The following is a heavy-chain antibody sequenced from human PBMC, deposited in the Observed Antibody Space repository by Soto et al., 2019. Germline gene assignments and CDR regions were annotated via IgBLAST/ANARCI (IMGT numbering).Heavy chain of an antibody. CDR3: AKSPDYYDSSGYKVVDY. Sequence: GGSLRLSCAASGFTFSSYAMSWVRQAPGKGLEWVSAISGSGGSTYYADSVKGRFTISRDNSKNTLYLQMNSLRAEDTAVYYCAKSPDYYDSSGYKVVDYWGQGTLVTVSS. J-gene: IGHJ4*02. V-gene: IGHV3-23*01. CDR1: GFTFSSYA. CDR2: ISGSGGST. D-gene: IGHD3-22*01.